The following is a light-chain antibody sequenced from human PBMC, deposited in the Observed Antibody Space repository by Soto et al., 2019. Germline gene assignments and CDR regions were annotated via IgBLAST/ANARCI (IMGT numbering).Light chain of an antibody. CDR2: GAS. J-gene: IGKJ5*01. V-gene: IGKV3-20*01. CDR1: QSVTSNY. CDR3: QHYVTSPTT. Sequence: EIVLTQSPVTLSLSPGERATLSCGASQSVTSNYLAWYQQKPGQAPRLLIFGASIRVTGIPDRFIGSGSGTDFTLTISRLEPEDFAVYYCQHYVTSPTTFGQGTRLEIK.